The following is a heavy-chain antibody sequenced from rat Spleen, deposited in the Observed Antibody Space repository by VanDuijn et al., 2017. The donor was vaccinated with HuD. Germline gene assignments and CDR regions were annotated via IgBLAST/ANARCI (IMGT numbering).Heavy chain of an antibody. V-gene: IGHV5-29*01. Sequence: EVQLVESDGGSVQPGRSLKVSCAASGFTFSDYGVAWVRQAPTKGLEWVATISYGDSSGHSSTYYRDSVKGRFTISRDNAKSTLSLQMDSLRSEDTATYYCARRHYGYTDYFDYWGQGVMVTVSS. J-gene: IGHJ2*01. D-gene: IGHD1-9*01. CDR2: ISYGDSSGHSST. CDR3: ARRHYGYTDYFDY. CDR1: GFTFSDYG.